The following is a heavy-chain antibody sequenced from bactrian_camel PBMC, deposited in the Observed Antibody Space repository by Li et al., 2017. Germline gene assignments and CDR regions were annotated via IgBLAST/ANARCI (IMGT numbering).Heavy chain of an antibody. CDR1: GFTFNSYD. CDR2: IFEDGSRV. CDR3: AADLRPFAPDCYARTIFRD. D-gene: IGHD3*01. J-gene: IGHJ4*01. Sequence: VQLVESGGGLVQPGGSLRLSCEASGFTFNSYDMMWVRQAPGKGLEWVSIIFEDGSRVFYADSVKGRFTVSEGDAKNTRYLQMTNQKPEDTAMYYCAADLRPFAPDCYARTIFRDWGQGTQVTVS. V-gene: IGHV3S40*01.